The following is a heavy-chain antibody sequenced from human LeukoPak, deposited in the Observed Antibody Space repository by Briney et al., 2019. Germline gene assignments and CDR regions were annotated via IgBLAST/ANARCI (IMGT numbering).Heavy chain of an antibody. CDR2: INHSGST. CDR3: ARISGSYAGYYYYYMDV. J-gene: IGHJ6*03. V-gene: IGHV4-34*01. Sequence: SETLSLTCAVYGGSFSGYYWSWIRQPPGKGLEWIGEINHSGSTNYNPSLKSRVTISVDTSKNQFSLKLSSVTAADTAVYYCARISGSYAGYYYYYMDVWGKGTTVTVSS. D-gene: IGHD1-26*01. CDR1: GGSFSGYY.